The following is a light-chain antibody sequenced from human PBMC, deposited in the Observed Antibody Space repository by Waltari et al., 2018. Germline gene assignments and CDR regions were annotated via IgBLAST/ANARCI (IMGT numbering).Light chain of an antibody. CDR3: QQLDTYPLT. J-gene: IGKJ4*01. Sequence: IQLTQSPSSLSASVGDRDTITCRASQDITNYLAWYQQEPGKPPKLLIYAASTLQSGVPSRFSGSQSGTDFTLTISTLQPEDFATYYCQQLDTYPLTFGGGTKVEIK. CDR1: QDITNY. CDR2: AAS. V-gene: IGKV1-9*01.